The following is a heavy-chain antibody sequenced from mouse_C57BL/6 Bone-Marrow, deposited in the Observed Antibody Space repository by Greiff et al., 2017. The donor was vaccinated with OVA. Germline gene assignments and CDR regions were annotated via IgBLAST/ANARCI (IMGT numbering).Heavy chain of an antibody. J-gene: IGHJ4*01. CDR3: ARGGYGKGRYAMDY. Sequence: QVQLQQPGTELVKPGASVKMSCKASGYTFTSYWITWVKQRPGQGLEWIGDIYPGSGSTNYNETFKSKATLTVDTSSSTAYMQLSSLTSEDSAVYYCARGGYGKGRYAMDYWGQGTSVTVSS. V-gene: IGHV1-55*01. CDR1: GYTFTSYW. CDR2: IYPGSGST. D-gene: IGHD2-1*01.